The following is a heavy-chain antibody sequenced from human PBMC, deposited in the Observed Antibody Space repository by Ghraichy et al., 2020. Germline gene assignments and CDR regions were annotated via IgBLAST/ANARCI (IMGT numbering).Heavy chain of an antibody. CDR1: GFTFSSYS. D-gene: IGHD3-22*01. J-gene: IGHJ3*02. CDR2: ISSSSSTI. CDR3: ARDRALWGGYYYDSSGYQSDAFDI. V-gene: IGHV3-48*02. Sequence: GGSLRLSCAASGFTFSSYSMNWVRQAPGKGLEWVSYISSSSSTIYYADSVKGRFTISRDNAKNSLYLQMNSLRDEDTAVYYCARDRALWGGYYYDSSGYQSDAFDIWGQGTMVTVSS.